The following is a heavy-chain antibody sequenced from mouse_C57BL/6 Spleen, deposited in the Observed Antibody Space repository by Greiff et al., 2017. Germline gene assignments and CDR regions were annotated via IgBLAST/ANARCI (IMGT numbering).Heavy chain of an antibody. J-gene: IGHJ3*01. CDR1: GYTFTDYE. Sequence: QVQLKESGAELVRPGASVTLSCKASGYTFTDYEMHWVKQTPVHGLEWIGAIDPETGGTAYNQKFKGKAILTADKSSSTAYMELRSLTSEDSAVYYCTKAYYSNLGGLFAYWGQGTLVTVSA. CDR2: IDPETGGT. D-gene: IGHD2-5*01. CDR3: TKAYYSNLGGLFAY. V-gene: IGHV1-15*01.